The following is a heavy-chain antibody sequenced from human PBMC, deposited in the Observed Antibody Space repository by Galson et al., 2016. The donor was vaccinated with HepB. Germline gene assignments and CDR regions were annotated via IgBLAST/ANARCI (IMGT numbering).Heavy chain of an antibody. V-gene: IGHV4-39*01. J-gene: IGHJ4*02. Sequence: SETLSLTCSVSGGPISRGGYYWGWIRQPPGKALEWMGYIYSTGTTYYNPSLKSRVTISVDTSKNQVSLKLTSVTAADTAVYYCARGGNCGGDCYSFDHWGQGGLVAVSS. CDR2: IYSTGTT. CDR3: ARGGNCGGDCYSFDH. CDR1: GGPISRGGYY. D-gene: IGHD2-21*02.